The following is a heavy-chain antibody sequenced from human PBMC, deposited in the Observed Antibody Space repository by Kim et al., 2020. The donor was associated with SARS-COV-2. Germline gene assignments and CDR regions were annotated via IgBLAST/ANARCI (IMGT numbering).Heavy chain of an antibody. Sequence: SETRSLTCTVSGGSISGYYWSWIRQPAGKGLEWIGRIYSSGNTNYNPSLKSRITMSVDTSKNQFSLRLGSVTAADTAGYYCARKGVGAVAGSFDYWGQGTLVNVSS. CDR3: ARKGVGAVAGSFDY. CDR1: GGSISGYY. D-gene: IGHD6-19*01. J-gene: IGHJ4*02. V-gene: IGHV4-4*07. CDR2: IYSSGNT.